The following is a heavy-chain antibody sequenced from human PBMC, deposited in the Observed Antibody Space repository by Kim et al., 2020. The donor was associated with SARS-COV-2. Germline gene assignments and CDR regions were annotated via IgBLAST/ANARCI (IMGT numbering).Heavy chain of an antibody. D-gene: IGHD3-10*01. V-gene: IGHV1-3*01. CDR3: ARSYYYGSGSYYKRWFDP. Sequence: GRVTITRDTSASTAYMELSSLRSEDTAVYYCARSYYYGSGSYYKRWFDPWGQGTLVTVSS. J-gene: IGHJ5*02.